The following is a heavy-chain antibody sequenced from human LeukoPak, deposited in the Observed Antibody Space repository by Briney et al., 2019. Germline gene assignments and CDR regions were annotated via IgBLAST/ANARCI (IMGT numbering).Heavy chain of an antibody. CDR3: ASLGGSISKKYYYDSSGYYKRDY. J-gene: IGHJ4*02. CDR1: GGTFSSYA. D-gene: IGHD3-22*01. CDR2: IVPILGIA. Sequence: SVKVSCKASGGTFSSYAISWVRQAPGQGLEWMGRIVPILGIANYAQKFQGRVTITADKSTSTAYMELSSLRSEDTAVYYCASLGGSISKKYYYDSSGYYKRDYWGQGTLVTVSS. V-gene: IGHV1-69*04.